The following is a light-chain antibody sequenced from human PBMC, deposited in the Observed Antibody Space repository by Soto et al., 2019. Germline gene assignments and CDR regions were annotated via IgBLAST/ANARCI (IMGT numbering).Light chain of an antibody. CDR3: QQYNNWPPGYT. CDR1: QSVSST. CDR2: RAS. J-gene: IGKJ2*01. V-gene: IGKV3D-15*01. Sequence: EIVMKQSPATLYVSPGERATLSCRASQSVSSTLAWYQQKPGQAPRLLIYRASTRATGIPARFSGSGSGTEFTLTISSLQSEDFAAYYYQQYNNWPPGYTVGQGTKLETK.